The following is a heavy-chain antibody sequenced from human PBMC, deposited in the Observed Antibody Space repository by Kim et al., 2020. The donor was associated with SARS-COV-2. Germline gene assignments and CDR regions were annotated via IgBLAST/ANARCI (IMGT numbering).Heavy chain of an antibody. CDR3: ARDQFSYDSSGLGY. J-gene: IGHJ4*02. CDR1: GFTFSSYR. Sequence: GGSLRLSCAASGFTFSSYRMNWVRQAPGKGLEWVSSISSSSSYIYYADSVKGRFTISRDNAKNSLYLQMNSLRAEDTAVYYCARDQFSYDSSGLGYWGQGTLVTVSS. CDR2: ISSSSSYI. D-gene: IGHD3-22*01. V-gene: IGHV3-21*01.